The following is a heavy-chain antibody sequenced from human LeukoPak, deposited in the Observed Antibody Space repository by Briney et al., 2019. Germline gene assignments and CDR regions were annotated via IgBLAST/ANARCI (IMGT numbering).Heavy chain of an antibody. Sequence: GGSLRLSCAASGFTFSDYYMSWIRQAPGKGLEWVSYISSSGSTIYYADSVKGRFTISRDNAKNSLYLQMNSLRAEDTAVYYCARVTYYDFWGGYRFDPWGQGTLVTVSS. D-gene: IGHD3-3*01. V-gene: IGHV3-11*04. CDR3: ARVTYYDFWGGYRFDP. CDR1: GFTFSDYY. CDR2: ISSSGSTI. J-gene: IGHJ5*02.